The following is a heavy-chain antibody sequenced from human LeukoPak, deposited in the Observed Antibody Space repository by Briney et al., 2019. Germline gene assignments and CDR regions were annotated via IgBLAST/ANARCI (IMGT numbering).Heavy chain of an antibody. CDR1: GGSISSSSYY. J-gene: IGHJ5*01. CDR2: IHYSGST. D-gene: IGHD5-12*01. Sequence: PSETLSLTCTVSGGSISSSSYYWDWIRQPPGKGLEWIGYIHYSGSTHYNPALKSRLTISADMSKNQFALKMSSVTAADTAVYYCARHGYSDYGIDSWGQGTLVTVSS. V-gene: IGHV4-39*01. CDR3: ARHGYSDYGIDS.